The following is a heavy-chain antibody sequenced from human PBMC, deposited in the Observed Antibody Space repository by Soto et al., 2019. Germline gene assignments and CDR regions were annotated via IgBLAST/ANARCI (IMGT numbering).Heavy chain of an antibody. CDR3: ARDLLEGYGHARQPDY. CDR2: ITSSSTYI. Sequence: NPGGSLRLSCVASGFTLRAYSMSWVRQAPGQGLEWVSSITSSSTYIYYTRSVEGRFTISRDDAKNSLHLQMNSLRAEDTAVYYCARDLLEGYGHARQPDYWGQGTLVTVSS. V-gene: IGHV3-21*06. J-gene: IGHJ4*02. D-gene: IGHD5-18*01. CDR1: GFTLRAYS.